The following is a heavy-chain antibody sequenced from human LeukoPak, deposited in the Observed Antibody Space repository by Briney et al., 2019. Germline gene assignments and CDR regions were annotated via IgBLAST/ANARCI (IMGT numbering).Heavy chain of an antibody. V-gene: IGHV3-33*01. CDR3: ARDGQNIGPHGFDY. CDR2: IWSGGNYA. J-gene: IGHJ4*02. CDR1: GYTFSWHA. Sequence: PGGSLRLSCAASGYTFSWHAVHWVRQAPGKGLEWVAQIWSGGNYAYYGDSVKGRFIISRDDSKNTAYLQMNSVRVDDTAVYFCARDGQNIGPHGFDYWGQGTLVTVSS. D-gene: IGHD2/OR15-2a*01.